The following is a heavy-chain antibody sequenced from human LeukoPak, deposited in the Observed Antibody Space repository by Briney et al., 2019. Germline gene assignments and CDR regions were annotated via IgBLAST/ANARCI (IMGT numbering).Heavy chain of an antibody. CDR1: GFIFNDYA. J-gene: IGHJ2*01. CDR3: AKDIAAAGTGWYFDL. D-gene: IGHD6-13*01. V-gene: IGHV3-9*01. CDR2: INWNSNSI. Sequence: PGGSLRLSCAASGFIFNDYAMHWVRQAPGKGLEWVSGINWNSNSIGYADSVKGRFTISRDNAKNSLYLQMNSLRAEDTALYYCAKDIAAAGTGWYFDLWGRGTLVTVSS.